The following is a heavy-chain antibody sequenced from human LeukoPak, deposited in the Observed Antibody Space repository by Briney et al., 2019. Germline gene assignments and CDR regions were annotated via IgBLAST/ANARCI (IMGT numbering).Heavy chain of an antibody. CDR2: IRSNGATA. V-gene: IGHV3-23*01. D-gene: IGHD1-1*01. CDR3: ARGQEFDDGVFDS. Sequence: PGGSLRLSCAASGCSFSSFAMTWVRQAPGKGLEWVSTIRSNGATAYNADSVKGRFTISRDNSKNTVYLQMNSLRVEDTAIYYCARGQEFDDGVFDSWGQGTLVTVSS. CDR1: GCSFSSFA. J-gene: IGHJ4*02.